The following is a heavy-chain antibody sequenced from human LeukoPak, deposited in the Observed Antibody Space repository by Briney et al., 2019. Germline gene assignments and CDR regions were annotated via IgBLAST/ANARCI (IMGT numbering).Heavy chain of an antibody. Sequence: ASVKVSCKASGYTFTSYYMHWVRQAPGQGLEWMGIINPSGGSTSYAQKFQGRVTMTRDTSTSTVYIELSSLRSEDTAVYYCARDSWDIVVVAAAMRGNAFDIWGQGTMVTVSS. D-gene: IGHD2-2*01. CDR2: INPSGGST. CDR3: ARDSWDIVVVAAAMRGNAFDI. CDR1: GYTFTSYY. J-gene: IGHJ3*02. V-gene: IGHV1-46*01.